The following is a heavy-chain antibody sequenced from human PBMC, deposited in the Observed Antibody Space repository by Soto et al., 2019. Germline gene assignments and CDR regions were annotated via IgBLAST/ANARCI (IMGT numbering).Heavy chain of an antibody. CDR2: ISRSSSYI. V-gene: IGHV3-21*01. J-gene: IGHJ6*02. CDR3: ARETPDSSWGDFWSGYYNDYYYGMDV. CDR1: GFTFSSYS. Sequence: PGGSLSLSCAASGFTFSSYSMHWVRQAPGKGLEWVSSISRSSSYIYYADSVKGRFTISRDNAKNSLYLQMNSLRAEDTAVYYCARETPDSSWGDFWSGYYNDYYYGMDVWGQGTTVIVSS. D-gene: IGHD3-3*01.